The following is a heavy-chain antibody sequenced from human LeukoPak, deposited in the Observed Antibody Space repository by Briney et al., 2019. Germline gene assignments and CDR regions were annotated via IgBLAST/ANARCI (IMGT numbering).Heavy chain of an antibody. Sequence: ASVKVSCKASGYTFTDSYMHWVRQAPGQGLEWMGWINPNSGGTNYAQKFQGRVSMTRDTSISTAYMELSRLRSDDTAVYYCAREVAVTTHFDYWGQGTLVTVSS. V-gene: IGHV1-2*02. CDR3: AREVAVTTHFDY. D-gene: IGHD4-17*01. J-gene: IGHJ4*02. CDR2: INPNSGGT. CDR1: GYTFTDSY.